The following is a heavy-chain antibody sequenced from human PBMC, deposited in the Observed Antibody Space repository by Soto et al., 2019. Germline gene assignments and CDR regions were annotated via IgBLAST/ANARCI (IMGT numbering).Heavy chain of an antibody. D-gene: IGHD1-26*01. J-gene: IGHJ6*02. Sequence: GVSLRLSCAASGFTFSGSAMHWVRQASGKGLEWVGRIRSKANSYATAYAASVKGRFTISRDDSKNTAYLQMNSLKTEDTAVYYCTRGIVGAWYYYYGMDVWGQGTTVTVSS. V-gene: IGHV3-73*01. CDR1: GFTFSGSA. CDR3: TRGIVGAWYYYYGMDV. CDR2: IRSKANSYAT.